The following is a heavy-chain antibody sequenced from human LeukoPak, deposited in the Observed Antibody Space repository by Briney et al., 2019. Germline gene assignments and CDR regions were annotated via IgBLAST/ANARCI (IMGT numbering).Heavy chain of an antibody. J-gene: IGHJ4*02. V-gene: IGHV3-7*01. CDR1: GFTFSSYL. Sequence: GGPLRLSCAASGFTFSSYLMSWVRQAPGKGLEWVANIKQDGSEKYYVDSVKGRFTISRDNAKNSLYLQMNTLRAEDTAVYYCARDRYYYGSGIWVYWGQGTLVTVSS. D-gene: IGHD3-10*01. CDR3: ARDRYYYGSGIWVY. CDR2: IKQDGSEK.